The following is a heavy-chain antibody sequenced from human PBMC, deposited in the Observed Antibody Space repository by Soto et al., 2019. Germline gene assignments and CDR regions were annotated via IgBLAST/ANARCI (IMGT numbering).Heavy chain of an antibody. V-gene: IGHV5-51*01. CDR1: EYSFTNHC. Sequence: PGDPQMHSCKGSEYSFTNHCIGWMSQIHGKGLDWMGIIYPGDSDTRYSPSFQGQVTISADNSKNTLYLQMNSLRAEDTAVYYCASEYYYGSGSYPRNDAFDIWGQGTMVTVSS. CDR2: IYPGDSDT. D-gene: IGHD3-10*01. CDR3: ASEYYYGSGSYPRNDAFDI. J-gene: IGHJ3*02.